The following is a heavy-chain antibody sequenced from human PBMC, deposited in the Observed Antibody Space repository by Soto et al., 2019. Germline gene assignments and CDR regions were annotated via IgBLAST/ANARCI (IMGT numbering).Heavy chain of an antibody. Sequence: GGSLRLSCAASGFTVSINYMSWVRQAPGKGLDWVSVIYSGGSTYYADSVKGRFTISRDNSKNTLYLQMNSLRAEDTAVYYCARSSNSIAAAGTGFDYWGQGTLVTVSS. J-gene: IGHJ4*02. CDR2: IYSGGST. D-gene: IGHD6-13*01. CDR3: ARSSNSIAAAGTGFDY. V-gene: IGHV3-53*01. CDR1: GFTVSINY.